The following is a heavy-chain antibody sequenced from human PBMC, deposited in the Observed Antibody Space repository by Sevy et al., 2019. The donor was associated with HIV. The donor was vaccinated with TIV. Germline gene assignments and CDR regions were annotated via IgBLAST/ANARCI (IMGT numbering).Heavy chain of an antibody. CDR2: IYSGGST. CDR3: ARELYGSGSFDY. Sequence: GGSLRLSCAASGFTFSDYYMSWVRQAPGKGLEWVSVIYSGGSTYYADSVKGRFTISRDNSKNTLYLQMNSLRAEDTAVYYCARELYGSGSFDYWGQGTLVTVSS. CDR1: GFTFSDYY. D-gene: IGHD3-10*01. V-gene: IGHV3-53*01. J-gene: IGHJ4*02.